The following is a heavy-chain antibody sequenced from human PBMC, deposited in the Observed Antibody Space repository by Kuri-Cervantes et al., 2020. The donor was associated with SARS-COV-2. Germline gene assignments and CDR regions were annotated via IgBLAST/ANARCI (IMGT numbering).Heavy chain of an antibody. V-gene: IGHV3-23*01. CDR2: TNGGGTYT. Sequence: GESLKISCAASGFTFSSYAMSWVRQAPGKRLEWVSATNGGGTYTYYADSVKGRFTISRDNSKNTLYLQMNSLRADDTAVYYCARDPNANHNNWFDPWGQGTLVTVSS. CDR1: GFTFSSYA. J-gene: IGHJ5*02. CDR3: ARDPNANHNNWFDP. D-gene: IGHD4/OR15-4a*01.